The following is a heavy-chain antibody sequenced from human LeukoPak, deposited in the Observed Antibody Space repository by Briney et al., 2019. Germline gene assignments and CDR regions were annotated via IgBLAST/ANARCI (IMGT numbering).Heavy chain of an antibody. CDR2: ISSSGSTI. CDR1: GFTFSDYY. V-gene: IGHV3-11*01. CDR3: ARDRAYGAAAPDY. D-gene: IGHD6-13*01. Sequence: PGGSLRLSCAASGFTFSDYYMSWIRQAPGQGLEWVSYISSSGSTIYYADSVKGRFTISRDNAKNSLYLQMNSLRAEDTAVYYCARDRAYGAAAPDYWGQGTLVTVSS. J-gene: IGHJ4*02.